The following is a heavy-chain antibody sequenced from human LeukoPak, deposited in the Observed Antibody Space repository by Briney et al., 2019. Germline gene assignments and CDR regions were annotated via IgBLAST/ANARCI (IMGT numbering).Heavy chain of an antibody. V-gene: IGHV3-30*02. CDR3: ARGEYYDILTGTRYPLNTDY. D-gene: IGHD3-9*01. CDR1: GFNIRPYG. Sequence: GGSLRLSCAASGFNIRPYGVHWVRQAPGKGLEWLAFIQYDGSDHNYGASVKGRVTVSRDNDKNTVFLQMNSLGPDDTAVYFCARGEYYDILTGTRYPLNTDYWGQGTLVTVSS. J-gene: IGHJ4*02. CDR2: IQYDGSDH.